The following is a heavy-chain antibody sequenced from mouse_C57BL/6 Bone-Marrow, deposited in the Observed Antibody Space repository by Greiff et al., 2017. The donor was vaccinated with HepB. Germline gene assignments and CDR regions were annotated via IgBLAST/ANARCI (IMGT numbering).Heavy chain of an antibody. Sequence: VKLQESGPELVKPGASVKISCKASGYAFSSSWMNWVKQRPGKGLEWIGRIYPGDGDTNYNGKFKGKATLTADKSSSTAYMQLSSLTSEDSAVYFCAYSNSFSYWGQGTLVTVSA. V-gene: IGHV1-82*01. CDR3: AYSNSFSY. CDR1: GYAFSSSW. J-gene: IGHJ3*01. CDR2: IYPGDGDT. D-gene: IGHD2-5*01.